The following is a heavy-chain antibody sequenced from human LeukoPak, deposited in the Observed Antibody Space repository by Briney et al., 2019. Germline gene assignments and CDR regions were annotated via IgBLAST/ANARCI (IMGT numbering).Heavy chain of an antibody. Sequence: PSETLSLTCTVCGGSISSYYWSWIRQPPGKGLEWIGYIYYSGSTNYNPSLKSRVTISVDTSKNQFSLKLSSVTAADTAVYYCARGGVVVPAAIGSYYMDVWGKGTTVTVSS. V-gene: IGHV4-59*01. CDR1: GGSISSYY. J-gene: IGHJ6*03. CDR3: ARGGVVVPAAIGSYYMDV. D-gene: IGHD2-2*01. CDR2: IYYSGST.